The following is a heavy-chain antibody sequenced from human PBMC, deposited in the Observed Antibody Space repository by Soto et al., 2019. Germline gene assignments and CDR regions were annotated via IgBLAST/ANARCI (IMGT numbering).Heavy chain of an antibody. D-gene: IGHD1-1*01. Sequence: EVRLVESGGGLAKPGGSLTLSCVASGFTFSTYTINWVRQAPGKGLEWVSSISRSSNYIYYADSIRGRFTVSRDNANNSLYLQMNSLRAEDTAVYYCARLSYTRALDFWGQGTLVTVSS. CDR2: ISRSSNYI. J-gene: IGHJ4*02. CDR1: GFTFSTYT. CDR3: ARLSYTRALDF. V-gene: IGHV3-21*01.